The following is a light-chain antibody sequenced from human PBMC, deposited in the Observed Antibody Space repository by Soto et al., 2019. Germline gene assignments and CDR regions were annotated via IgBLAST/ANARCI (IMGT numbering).Light chain of an antibody. V-gene: IGLV1-51*01. J-gene: IGLJ1*01. Sequence: QSVLTQPPSVSAAPGQAVTISCSGSSSNVGHNSVSWYQHLPGTAPKLFIYDNNERPSGIPARFSGSKSGTSATLGITGLQTGDEADYYCGAWDDRLTVYVFGSGTKLTVL. CDR3: GAWDDRLTVYV. CDR1: SSNVGHNS. CDR2: DNN.